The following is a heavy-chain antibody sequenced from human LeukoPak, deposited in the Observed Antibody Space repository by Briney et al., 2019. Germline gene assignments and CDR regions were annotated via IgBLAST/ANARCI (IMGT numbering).Heavy chain of an antibody. V-gene: IGHV1-69*01. D-gene: IGHD6-19*01. CDR3: ARSPPSQQWFGGVDY. Sequence: SVKVSCKASGGTFSSYAISWVRQAPGQGLEWMGGIIPIFGTANYAQKFQGRVTITADESTSTAYMELSSLRSEDTAVYYCARSPPSQQWFGGVDYWGQGTLVTVPS. J-gene: IGHJ4*02. CDR2: IIPIFGTA. CDR1: GGTFSSYA.